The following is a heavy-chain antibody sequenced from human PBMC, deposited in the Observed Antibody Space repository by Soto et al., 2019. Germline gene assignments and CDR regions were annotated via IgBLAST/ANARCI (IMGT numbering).Heavy chain of an antibody. CDR2: IKTKSEGGTT. J-gene: IGHJ4*02. Sequence: GGSLRLSCAASGFTFTNAWMNWVRQAPGKGLEWVGLIKTKSEGGTTDYAAPVKDRFTISRDDSKNTLYLQVDSLKTEDTAVYYCTTPHTNTYPGPDYWGQGTLVTVSS. CDR3: TTPHTNTYPGPDY. V-gene: IGHV3-15*07. CDR1: GFTFTNAW. D-gene: IGHD2-8*01.